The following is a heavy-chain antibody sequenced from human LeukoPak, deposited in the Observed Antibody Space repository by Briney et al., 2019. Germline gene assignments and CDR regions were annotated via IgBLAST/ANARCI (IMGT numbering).Heavy chain of an antibody. CDR2: IASDGSST. Sequence: GGSLRLSCAASGFTFSSYWMNWVRQAPGKGLVWVSRIASDGSSTTYADSVKGRFSISRDNAKNTVYLQMNSLRVEDTAAYYCAKQSAGSAAWYSLHYDFWGQGTLVTVSS. V-gene: IGHV3-74*01. CDR3: AKQSAGSAAWYSLHYDF. CDR1: GFTFSSYW. D-gene: IGHD6-13*01. J-gene: IGHJ4*02.